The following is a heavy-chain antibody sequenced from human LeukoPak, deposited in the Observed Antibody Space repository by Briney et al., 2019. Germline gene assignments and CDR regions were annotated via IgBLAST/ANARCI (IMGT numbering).Heavy chain of an antibody. J-gene: IGHJ5*02. D-gene: IGHD5-18*01. CDR1: GFTFRNYH. Sequence: GGSLRLSCAGAGFTFRNYHMFWVRQAPGKGLEWVSSISGSGSHKDYADSVKGRFAISRDNAKNSMSLQMNNLRAEDTAVYYCARRSGYSYGLPLQSFDPWGQGTLVTVSS. CDR3: ARRSGYSYGLPLQSFDP. V-gene: IGHV3-21*01. CDR2: ISGSGSHK.